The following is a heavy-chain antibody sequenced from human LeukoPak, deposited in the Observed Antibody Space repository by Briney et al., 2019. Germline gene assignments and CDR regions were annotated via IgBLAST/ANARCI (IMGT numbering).Heavy chain of an antibody. CDR3: ARDGGYCTNGVCYDYYMDV. Sequence: PGGSLRLSFAASGFTFDDYGMSWVRQAPGKGLEWVSGINCDGGSTGYADSVNGRFTISRDNAKNSLYLQMNSLRAEDTALYYCARDGGYCTNGVCYDYYMDVWGQGTTVTVSS. CDR2: INCDGGST. V-gene: IGHV3-20*03. D-gene: IGHD2-8*01. CDR1: GFTFDDYG. J-gene: IGHJ6*03.